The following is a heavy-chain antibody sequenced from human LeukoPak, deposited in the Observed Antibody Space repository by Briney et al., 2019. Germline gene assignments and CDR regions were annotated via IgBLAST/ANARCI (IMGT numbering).Heavy chain of an antibody. CDR2: IKSKTDGGTT. D-gene: IGHD4-17*01. CDR1: GFTFSNAW. V-gene: IGHV3-15*01. Sequence: GGSLRLSCAASGFTFSNAWMSWVRQAPGKGLEWVGRIKSKTDGGTTDYAAPVQGRFTISRDDSKNTPYLQMNSLKTEGTAVYYCTTLLDYGDYIFDYWGQGTLVTVSS. J-gene: IGHJ4*02. CDR3: TTLLDYGDYIFDY.